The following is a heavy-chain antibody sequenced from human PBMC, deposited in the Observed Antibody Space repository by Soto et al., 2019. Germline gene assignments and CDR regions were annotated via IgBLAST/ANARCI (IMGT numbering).Heavy chain of an antibody. CDR3: ASRVEGLYSGNDRYYFDY. Sequence: PSETLSLTCTVSGGSISTSAYYWGWIRQPPGKGLEWIGTIYYSGTSYHNPSLKSRVTISVDTSKNQFSLTLTSVTAADTAVYYCASRVEGLYSGNDRYYFDYWGQGTRVTVSS. V-gene: IGHV4-39*01. CDR2: IYYSGTS. J-gene: IGHJ4*02. CDR1: GGSISTSAYY. D-gene: IGHD5-12*01.